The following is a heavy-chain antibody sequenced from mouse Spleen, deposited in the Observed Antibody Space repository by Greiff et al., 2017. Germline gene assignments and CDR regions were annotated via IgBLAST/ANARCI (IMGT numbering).Heavy chain of an antibody. D-gene: IGHD1-1*01. CDR2: ISNGGGST. V-gene: IGHV5-12*01. CDR3: ARRGDYYGSSLYYFDY. J-gene: IGHJ2*01. CDR1: GFTFSDYY. Sequence: EVNVVESGGGLVQPGGSLKLSCAASGFTFSDYYMYWVRQTPEKRLEWVAYISNGGGSTYYPATVKGRFTISRDNAKNTLYLQMSRRKSEDTAMYYCARRGDYYGSSLYYFDYWGQGTTLTVSS.